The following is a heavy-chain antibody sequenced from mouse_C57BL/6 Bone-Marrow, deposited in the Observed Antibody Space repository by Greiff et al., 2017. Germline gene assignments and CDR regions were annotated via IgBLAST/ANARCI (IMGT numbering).Heavy chain of an antibody. D-gene: IGHD2-4*01. Sequence: QVQLQQPGAELVMPGASVKLSCKASGYTFTSYWMHWVKQRPGQGLEWIGEIDPSDSYTNYNQKFKGKSPLTVDKSSSTAYMQLSSLTSDDSAVYYCAREEISYYYGFAYWGQGTLVTVSA. J-gene: IGHJ3*01. CDR3: AREEISYYYGFAY. V-gene: IGHV1-69*01. CDR1: GYTFTSYW. CDR2: IDPSDSYT.